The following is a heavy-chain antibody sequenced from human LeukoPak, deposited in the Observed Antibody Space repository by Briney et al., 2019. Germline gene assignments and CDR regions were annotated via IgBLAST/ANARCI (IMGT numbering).Heavy chain of an antibody. J-gene: IGHJ4*02. CDR3: ASALFGSGRYYNVGPPDY. D-gene: IGHD3-10*01. V-gene: IGHV3-66*01. Sequence: GGSLRLSCAASGFTVSSNYMSWVRQAPGKGLEWVSVIYSGGSTYYADSVKGRFTISRDNSKNTLYLQMNSLRAEDTAMYYCASALFGSGRYYNVGPPDYWGQGTLVTVSS. CDR2: IYSGGST. CDR1: GFTVSSNY.